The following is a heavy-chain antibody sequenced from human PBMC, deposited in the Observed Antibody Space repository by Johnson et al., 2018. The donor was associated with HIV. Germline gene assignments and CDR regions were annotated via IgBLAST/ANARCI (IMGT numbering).Heavy chain of an antibody. J-gene: IGHJ3*01. CDR2: IRYDGSNK. CDR1: GFTFSSYG. Sequence: QVQLVESGGGVVQPGGSLRLSCAASGFTFSSYGMHWVRQAPGKGLEWVAFIRYDGSNKYYADSVKGRFTISRDNSKNTLYLQMNSLSAEDTGVYYCAKDLFTEREDDVFDFWGQGTMVTVSS. V-gene: IGHV3-30*02. CDR3: AKDLFTEREDDVFDF. D-gene: IGHD1-26*01.